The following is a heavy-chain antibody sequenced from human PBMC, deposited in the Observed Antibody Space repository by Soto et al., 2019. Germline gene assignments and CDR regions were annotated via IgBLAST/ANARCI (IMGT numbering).Heavy chain of an antibody. Sequence: QVQLVQSGAEVKNPGSSVKVSCKASGGTFSSYAISWVRQAPGQGLEWMGGISPIFGTANYAQKFQGSVTITADASTRTDYLELSSLRSEDTAVYYCARGITMVRELMGGVAFDIWGQGTMVTVSS. J-gene: IGHJ3*02. D-gene: IGHD3-10*01. CDR1: GGTFSSYA. V-gene: IGHV1-69*01. CDR2: ISPIFGTA. CDR3: ARGITMVRELMGGVAFDI.